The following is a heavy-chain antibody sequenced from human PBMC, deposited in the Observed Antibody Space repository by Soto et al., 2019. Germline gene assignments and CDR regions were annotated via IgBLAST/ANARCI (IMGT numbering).Heavy chain of an antibody. CDR3: ARGPGGPDGPGDY. D-gene: IGHD2-15*01. CDR2: INAGNGNT. Sequence: ASVKVSCKASGYTFTSYAMHWVRQAPGQRLEWMGWINAGNGNTKYSQKFQDRVTITRDTSASTAYMELSSLRSEDTAVYYCARGPGGPDGPGDYWGRGTLVTVS. J-gene: IGHJ4*02. V-gene: IGHV1-3*01. CDR1: GYTFTSYA.